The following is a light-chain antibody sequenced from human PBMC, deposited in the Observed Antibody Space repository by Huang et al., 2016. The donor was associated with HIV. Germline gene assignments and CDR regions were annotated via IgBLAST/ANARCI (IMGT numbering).Light chain of an antibody. Sequence: EIVLTQSPATLSLSPGERATLSCRASQSVSSYLAWYQQKPGQAPRLRNYDASSRATGIPARFSGSGSGTDFTLTISSLEPEDFAVYYCQQRSNWPRTFGQGTKVEVK. V-gene: IGKV3-11*01. CDR1: QSVSSY. CDR3: QQRSNWPRT. CDR2: DAS. J-gene: IGKJ1*01.